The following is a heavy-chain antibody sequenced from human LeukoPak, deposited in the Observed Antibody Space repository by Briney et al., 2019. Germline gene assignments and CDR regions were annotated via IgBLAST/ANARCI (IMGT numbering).Heavy chain of an antibody. V-gene: IGHV3-53*01. CDR2: IYTVGNT. D-gene: IGHD2-15*01. CDR1: GFTVSSNY. CDR3: AVNGVAAYYFDY. J-gene: IGHJ4*02. Sequence: PGGSLRLSCAASGFTVSSNYMSWVRQAPGRGLEWVSVIYTVGNTYYAESVKGRFTISRDNSKNTLYLQMNSLRAEDTAVYYCAVNGVAAYYFDYWGQGTLVTVSS.